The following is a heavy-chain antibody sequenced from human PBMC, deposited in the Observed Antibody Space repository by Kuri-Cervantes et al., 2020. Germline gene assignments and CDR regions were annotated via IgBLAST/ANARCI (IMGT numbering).Heavy chain of an antibody. D-gene: IGHD3-9*01. CDR1: GFTFSSYA. J-gene: IGHJ4*02. CDR2: ISYDGSNK. V-gene: IGHV3-30*01. CDR3: ARGTTYYDILTGYPTYV. Sequence: GGSLRLSCAASGFTFSSYAMHWVRQAPGKGLEWVAVISYDGSNKYYADSVKGRFTISRDNSKNTLYLQMNSLRAEDTAVYYCARGTTYYDILTGYPTYVWGQGTLVTDSS.